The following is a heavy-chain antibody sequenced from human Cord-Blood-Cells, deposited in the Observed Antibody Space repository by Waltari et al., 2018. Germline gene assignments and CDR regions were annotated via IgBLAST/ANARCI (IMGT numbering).Heavy chain of an antibody. Sequence: VQPQQWGAGLLKPSETLSLTCAVYGGSFSGYYWSWIRQPPGKGLEWIGEINHSGSTNYNQSLKSRVTISVDTSKNQFSLKLSSVTAADTAVYYCAREVYCSSTSCYHDAFEIWGQGTMVTVSS. CDR2: INHSGST. D-gene: IGHD2-2*01. CDR3: AREVYCSSTSCYHDAFEI. CDR1: GGSFSGYY. J-gene: IGHJ3*02. V-gene: IGHV4-34*01.